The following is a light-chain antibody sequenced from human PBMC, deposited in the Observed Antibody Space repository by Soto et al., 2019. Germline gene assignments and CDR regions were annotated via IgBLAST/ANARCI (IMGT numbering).Light chain of an antibody. CDR3: ETWDSNTRV. J-gene: IGLJ3*02. CDR2: LEGSGSY. CDR1: SGHSSYI. Sequence: QAVVTQSSSASASLGSSVKLTCTLSSGHSSYIIAWHQQQPGKAPRYLMKLEGSGSYNKGSGVPDRFSGSSSGADRYLTISNLQFEDEADYYCETWDSNTRVFGGGTKLIVL. V-gene: IGLV4-60*02.